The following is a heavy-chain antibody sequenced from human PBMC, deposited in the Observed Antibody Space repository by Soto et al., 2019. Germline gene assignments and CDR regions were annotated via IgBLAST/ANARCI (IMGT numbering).Heavy chain of an antibody. J-gene: IGHJ6*03. CDR2: IYSGGST. V-gene: IGHV3-53*04. CDR3: ARVIAARQDYYYYMDV. CDR1: RFTVSSNY. Sequence: EVQLVESGGGLVQPGGSLRLSCAASRFTVSSNYMSWVRQAPGKGLEWVSVIYSGGSTYYADSVKGRFTISRHNSKNTLYLQMNSLRPEYTAVYYCARVIAARQDYYYYMDVWGKGTTVTVSS. D-gene: IGHD6-6*01.